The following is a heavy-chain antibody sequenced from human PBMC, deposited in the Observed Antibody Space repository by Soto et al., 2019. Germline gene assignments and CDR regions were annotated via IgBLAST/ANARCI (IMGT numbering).Heavy chain of an antibody. CDR2: ISSSSSTI. V-gene: IGHV3-48*02. J-gene: IGHJ4*02. Sequence: GGSLRLSCAASGFTFSSYSMNWVRQAPGKGLEWVSYISSSSSTIYYADSVKGRFTISRDNAKNSLYLQMNSLRDEDTAVYYCARDLGYYDSSGYPSEIFDYWGQGTLVTVSS. D-gene: IGHD3-22*01. CDR1: GFTFSSYS. CDR3: ARDLGYYDSSGYPSEIFDY.